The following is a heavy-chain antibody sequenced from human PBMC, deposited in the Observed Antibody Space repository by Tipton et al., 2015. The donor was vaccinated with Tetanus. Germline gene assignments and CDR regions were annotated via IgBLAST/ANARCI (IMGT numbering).Heavy chain of an antibody. V-gene: IGHV4-39*01. D-gene: IGHD2-2*01. CDR2: IYYSGST. J-gene: IGHJ5*02. CDR1: GGSISSSSYY. Sequence: TLSLTCTVSGGSISSSSYYWGWIRQPPGKGPEWIGSIYYSGSTYYNPSLKSRVTISVDTSKNQFSLKLSSVTAADTAVYYCARQGDIVVVPALNWFDPWGQGTLVTVSS. CDR3: ARQGDIVVVPALNWFDP.